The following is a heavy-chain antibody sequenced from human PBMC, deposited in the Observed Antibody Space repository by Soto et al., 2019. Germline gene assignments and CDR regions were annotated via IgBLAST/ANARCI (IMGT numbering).Heavy chain of an antibody. CDR3: ARPTRFPGD. V-gene: IGHV3-11*05. D-gene: IGHD3-16*01. CDR1: GFTFKDYY. J-gene: IGHJ4*02. CDR2: ISGSGSDP. Sequence: QVQLVESGGNLVKPGGSLRLSCVASGFTFKDYYMTWFRQAPGKGLEFVSYISGSGSDPTYADSVKGRFTISRDNAKNSLYLQMNNLRAEDTAVYYCARPTRFPGDWGQGTLVTVSS.